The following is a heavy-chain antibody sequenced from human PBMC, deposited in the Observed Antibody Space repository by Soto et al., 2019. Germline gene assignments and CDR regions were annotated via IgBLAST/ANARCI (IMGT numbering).Heavy chain of an antibody. V-gene: IGHV3-23*01. D-gene: IGHD1-1*01. J-gene: IGHJ4*02. CDR1: GFTFSSYA. CDR3: AKDILEMGLNDSDFDY. CDR2: ISGSGGST. Sequence: GGSLRLSCAASGFTFSSYAMSWVRQAPGKGLEWVSAISGSGGSTYYADSVKGRFTISRDKSKNTLYLQRNSLRAEDTAVYYCAKDILEMGLNDSDFDYWGQGTLVTVSS.